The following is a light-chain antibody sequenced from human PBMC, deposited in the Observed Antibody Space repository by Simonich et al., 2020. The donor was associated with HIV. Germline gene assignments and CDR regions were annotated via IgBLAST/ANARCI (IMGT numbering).Light chain of an antibody. J-gene: IGKJ1*01. V-gene: IGKV1-NL1*01. CDR1: QGVSNS. Sequence: DILMTQSPSSLPASVGDRLTITFQSSQGVSNSLAWYQQKPGKAPKPLLSASSRLESGVASRFSGSGSGTDYTLTSSSLQPEDFATYYCQQFFSTPWTFGQGTKVEIK. CDR2: ASS. CDR3: QQFFSTPWT.